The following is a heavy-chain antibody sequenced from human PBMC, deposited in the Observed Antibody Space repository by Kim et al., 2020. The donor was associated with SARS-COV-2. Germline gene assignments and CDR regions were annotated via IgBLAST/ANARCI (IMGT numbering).Heavy chain of an antibody. CDR2: IWYDGSYK. CDR1: GFTFSSYG. D-gene: IGHD1-26*01. Sequence: GGSLRLSCAASGFTFSSYGMHWVRQAPGKGLEWVAVIWYDGSYKYYADSVKGRFTISRDNSKNTLYLQMNSLRAEDTAVYYCARDGGVGATTGLDYWGQGTLVTVSS. J-gene: IGHJ4*02. V-gene: IGHV3-33*01. CDR3: ARDGGVGATTGLDY.